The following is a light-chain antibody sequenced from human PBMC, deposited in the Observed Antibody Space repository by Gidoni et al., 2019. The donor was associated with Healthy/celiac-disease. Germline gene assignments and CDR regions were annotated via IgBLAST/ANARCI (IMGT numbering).Light chain of an antibody. CDR1: QSVLYSSNNKNY. J-gene: IGKJ2*01. CDR2: WAS. CDR3: QQYYSAHT. Sequence: DIVMTQSPDSLAVSLGERATINCKSSQSVLYSSNNKNYLAWYQQKPGQPHKLLIYWASTRESGVPDRFSGSGSGTDFTLTISSLQAEDVAVYYCQQYYSAHTFGQXTKLEIK. V-gene: IGKV4-1*01.